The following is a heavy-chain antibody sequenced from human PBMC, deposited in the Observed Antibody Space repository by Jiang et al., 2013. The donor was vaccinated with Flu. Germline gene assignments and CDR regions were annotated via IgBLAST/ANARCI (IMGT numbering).Heavy chain of an antibody. V-gene: IGHV4-39*07. CDR1: GGSISSTSFY. CDR3: AREHCSTPSCHYYYYYSMDV. J-gene: IGHJ6*02. Sequence: VLLKPSETLSLTCTVSGGSISSTSFYWSWIRQPPGKGLEWIGSIYYSGTTYYNPSLKSRVTISVDTSKNQFSLKLSSVTAADTAVYYCAREHCSTPSCHYYYYYSMDVWGQGTTVTVSS. D-gene: IGHD2-2*01. CDR2: IYYSGTT.